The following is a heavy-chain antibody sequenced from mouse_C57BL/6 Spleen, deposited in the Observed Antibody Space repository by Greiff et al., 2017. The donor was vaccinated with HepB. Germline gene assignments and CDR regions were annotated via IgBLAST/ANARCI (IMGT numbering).Heavy chain of an antibody. Sequence: VHVKQSGPELVKPGASVKIPCKASGYTFTDYNMDWVKQSHGKSLEWIGDINPNNGGTIYNQKFKGKATLTVDKSSSTAYMELRSLTSEDTAVYYCARGGVWDVSYYVDYWGQGTTLTVSS. CDR2: INPNNGGT. V-gene: IGHV1-18*01. J-gene: IGHJ2*01. CDR3: ARGGVWDVSYYVDY. CDR1: GYTFTDYN. D-gene: IGHD4-1*01.